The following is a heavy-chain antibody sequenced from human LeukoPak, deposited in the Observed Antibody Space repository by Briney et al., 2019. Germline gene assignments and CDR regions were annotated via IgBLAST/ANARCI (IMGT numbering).Heavy chain of an antibody. J-gene: IGHJ4*02. CDR3: ARVDY. CDR1: GYSISSGYY. V-gene: IGHV4-38-2*02. Sequence: SETLSLTCTVSGYSISSGYYWGWIRQPPGKGLEWIGSIYHSGSTYYNPSLKSRVTISVDTSENQFSLKLSSVTAADTAVYYCARVDYWGQGTLVTVSS. CDR2: IYHSGST.